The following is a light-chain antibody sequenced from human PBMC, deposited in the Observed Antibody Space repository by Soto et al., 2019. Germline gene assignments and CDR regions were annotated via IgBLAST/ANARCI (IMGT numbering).Light chain of an antibody. V-gene: IGLV2-14*01. CDR3: SSYTSINPLI. CDR2: AVS. Sequence: QSALTQPASVSGSPGQSITISCTGTSSDVGGYNYVSWYQQHPGKAPKLLIYAVSNRPSGVSNRFSGSKTGNTASLTISGLQAEDEADYYCSSYTSINPLIFGGGTQLTVL. CDR1: SSDVGGYNY. J-gene: IGLJ2*01.